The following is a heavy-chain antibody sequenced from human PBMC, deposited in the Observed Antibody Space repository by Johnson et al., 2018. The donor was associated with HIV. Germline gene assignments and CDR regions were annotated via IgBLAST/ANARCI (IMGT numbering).Heavy chain of an antibody. CDR1: GFTFSDVW. V-gene: IGHV3-7*01. J-gene: IGHJ3*02. CDR2: IKQDGSEK. Sequence: VQLVESGGGSVKPGDSLRLSCAASGFTFSDVWMTWVRQAPGKGLEWVANIKQDGSEKYYVDSVKGRFTISRDNAKNSLHLQMNSLRAEDTAVYFCARGGGGAGWIPGAFDIWGQGTMVTVSS. D-gene: IGHD5-12*01. CDR3: ARGGGGAGWIPGAFDI.